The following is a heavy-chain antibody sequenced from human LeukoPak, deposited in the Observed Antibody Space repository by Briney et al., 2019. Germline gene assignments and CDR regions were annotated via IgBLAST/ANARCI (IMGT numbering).Heavy chain of an antibody. CDR2: ISSGAHNI. V-gene: IGHV3-48*03. Sequence: PGGSLRLSCAASGFTFSSYEMNWVRQAPGKGLEWVSFISSGAHNISYADSVKGRFTISRDNAKNSLYLQMNSLRAEDTAVYYCARVEGFGFDPWGQGTLVTVSS. CDR3: ARVEGFGFDP. J-gene: IGHJ5*02. CDR1: GFTFSSYE.